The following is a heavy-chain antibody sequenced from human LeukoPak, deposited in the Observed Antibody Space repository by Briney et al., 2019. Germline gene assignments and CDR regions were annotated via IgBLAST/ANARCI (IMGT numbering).Heavy chain of an antibody. CDR3: AKATGIAAAGYYYYYMDV. CDR2: IRYDGNNK. J-gene: IGHJ6*03. Sequence: GGSLRLSCAASGFTFSSYGMHWVRQAPGKGLEWVAFIRYDGNNKYYADSVKGRFTISRDNSKNTLYLQMNSLRAEDTAVYYCAKATGIAAAGYYYYYMDVWGKGTTVTVSS. D-gene: IGHD6-13*01. V-gene: IGHV3-30*02. CDR1: GFTFSSYG.